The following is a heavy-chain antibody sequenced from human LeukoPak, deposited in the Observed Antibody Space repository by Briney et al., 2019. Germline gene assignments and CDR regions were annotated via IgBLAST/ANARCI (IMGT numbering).Heavy chain of an antibody. Sequence: ASVKVSCKASGYTFTDYHMHWVRQAPGQGLEWMGWINPNSGGTNYAQKFQGRVSMTRDTSTSTAYMELSRLRSDDTAVYYCAGGYNFGTGLEYVYWGQGTLVTVSS. J-gene: IGHJ4*02. CDR3: AGGYNFGTGLEYVY. CDR1: GYTFTDYH. CDR2: INPNSGGT. D-gene: IGHD5-24*01. V-gene: IGHV1-2*02.